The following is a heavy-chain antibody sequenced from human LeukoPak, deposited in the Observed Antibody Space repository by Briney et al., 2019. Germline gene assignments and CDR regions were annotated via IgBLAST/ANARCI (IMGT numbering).Heavy chain of an antibody. CDR3: ARDGIAAAGSDY. J-gene: IGHJ4*02. Sequence: SETLSLTCTVSGGSISSSSYYWGWIRQPPGKGLEWIGSIYYSGSTHYNPSLNSRVTISVDTSKNQFSLKLSSVTAADTAVYYCARDGIAAAGSDYWGQGTLVTVSS. CDR2: IYYSGST. V-gene: IGHV4-39*07. CDR1: GGSISSSSYY. D-gene: IGHD6-13*01.